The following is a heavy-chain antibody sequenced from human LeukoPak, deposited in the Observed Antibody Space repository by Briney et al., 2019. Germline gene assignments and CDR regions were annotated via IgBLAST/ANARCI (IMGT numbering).Heavy chain of an antibody. D-gene: IGHD6-19*01. CDR1: GFTFSTYS. CDR2: INSDCTYI. CDR3: ARGWQWLGYFQH. Sequence: GGSLRLSCAASGFTFSTYSMNWVRQAPGKGLEWVSSINSDCTYIYYADSVKGRFTISRDNAKNSLYLQMNRLRAEGTAVYYCARGWQWLGYFQHWGQGTLVTVSS. V-gene: IGHV3-21*01. J-gene: IGHJ1*01.